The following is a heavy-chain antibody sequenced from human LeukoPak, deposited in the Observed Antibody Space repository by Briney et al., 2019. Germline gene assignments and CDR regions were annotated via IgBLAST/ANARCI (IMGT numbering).Heavy chain of an antibody. J-gene: IGHJ3*02. CDR2: ISGSGGST. CDR1: GFTFSSYA. D-gene: IGHD3-22*01. Sequence: GGSLRLSCAASGFTFSSYAMSWVRQAPGKGLEWVSAISGSGGSTYYADSVKGRFTISRDNSRNTLYLQMNSLRAEDTAVYYCAKDQELRITMIVVVVGAFDIWGQGTMVTVSS. CDR3: AKDQELRITMIVVVVGAFDI. V-gene: IGHV3-23*01.